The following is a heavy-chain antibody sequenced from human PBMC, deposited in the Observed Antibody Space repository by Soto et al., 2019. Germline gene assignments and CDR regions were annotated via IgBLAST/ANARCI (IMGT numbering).Heavy chain of an antibody. CDR1: GGTFSSYA. CDR3: ARERQPVDFWSASTPGPYYGMDV. Sequence: SVKVSCKASGGTFSSYAISWVRQAPGQGLEWMGGIIPIFGTANYARKFQGRVTITADESTSTAYMELSSLRSEDTAVYYCARERQPVDFWSASTPGPYYGMDVWGQGTTVTVSS. CDR2: IIPIFGTA. D-gene: IGHD3-3*01. V-gene: IGHV1-69*13. J-gene: IGHJ6*02.